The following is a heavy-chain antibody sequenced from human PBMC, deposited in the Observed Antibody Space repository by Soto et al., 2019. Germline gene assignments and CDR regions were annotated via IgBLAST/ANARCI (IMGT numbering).Heavy chain of an antibody. CDR3: AMSVGWLQFRKYYFDY. V-gene: IGHV4-34*01. CDR1: GGSFSGYY. Sequence: LSLTCAVYGGSFSGYYWSWIRQPPGKGLEWIGEINHSGSTNYNPSLKGRVTISVDTSKNQFSLKLSSVTAADTAVYYCAMSVGWLQFRKYYFDYWGQGTLVTVSS. J-gene: IGHJ4*02. CDR2: INHSGST. D-gene: IGHD5-12*01.